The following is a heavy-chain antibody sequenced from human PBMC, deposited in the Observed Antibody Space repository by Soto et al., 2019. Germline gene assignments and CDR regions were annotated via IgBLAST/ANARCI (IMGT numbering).Heavy chain of an antibody. Sequence: SETLSLTCAVSGDSVRSSNWWTWVRQSPGKGLEWIGEIYHLGGTNYNPSLKSRVTISVNMAKNQVSLKLSSVTAADTAVYYCATMKKPRGYYYGLNVWGQGTTVTVS. CDR1: GDSVRSSNW. CDR3: ATMKKPRGYYYGLNV. CDR2: IYHLGGT. J-gene: IGHJ6*02. V-gene: IGHV4-4*02.